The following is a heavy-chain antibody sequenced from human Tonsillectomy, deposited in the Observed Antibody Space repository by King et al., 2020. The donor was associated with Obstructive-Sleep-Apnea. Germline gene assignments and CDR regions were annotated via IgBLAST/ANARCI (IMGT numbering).Heavy chain of an antibody. V-gene: IGHV3-33*01. CDR2: IWYDGSNK. Sequence: VQLVESGGGVVQPGRSLRLSCAASGFTFSSYGMHWVRQAPGKGLEWVAVIWYDGSNKHYADSVKGRFTISRDNSKNTLYLQMNSLRAEDTAVYYCARGLGGSYFFDYWGQGTLVTVSS. CDR3: ARGLGGSYFFDY. CDR1: GFTFSSYG. D-gene: IGHD1-26*01. J-gene: IGHJ4*02.